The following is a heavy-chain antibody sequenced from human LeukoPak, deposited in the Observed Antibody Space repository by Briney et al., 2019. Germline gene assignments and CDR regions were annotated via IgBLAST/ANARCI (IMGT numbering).Heavy chain of an antibody. J-gene: IGHJ4*02. Sequence: PGGSLRLSCAASGFTFSSYAMSWVRQAPGKGLEWVSAISGSGGSTYYADSVRGRFTISRDNSKNTLYLQMNSLRAEDTAVYYCAKALSYYYDSSGYYESPSYYFDYWGQGTLVTVSS. D-gene: IGHD3-22*01. CDR1: GFTFSSYA. V-gene: IGHV3-23*01. CDR3: AKALSYYYDSSGYYESPSYYFDY. CDR2: ISGSGGST.